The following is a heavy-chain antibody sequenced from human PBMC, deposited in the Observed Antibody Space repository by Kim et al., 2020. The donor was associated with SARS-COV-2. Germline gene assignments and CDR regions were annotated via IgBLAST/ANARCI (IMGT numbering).Heavy chain of an antibody. CDR2: IDPEDGKT. V-gene: IGHV1-24*01. CDR3: STGERRCSGASCYSA. D-gene: IGHD2-15*01. Sequence: ASVKVSCKVSGDTLTELSMHWVRQAPGKGLEWMGNIDPEDGKTIYVEKLQGKVTMTADTSTDTVYMELSSLRFEDTAVYFCSTGERRCSGASCYSAWGQGTLVTVSS. J-gene: IGHJ5*02. CDR1: GDTLTELS.